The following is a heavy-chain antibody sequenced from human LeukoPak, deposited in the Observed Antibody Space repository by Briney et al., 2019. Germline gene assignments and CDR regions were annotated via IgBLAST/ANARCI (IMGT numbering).Heavy chain of an antibody. J-gene: IGHJ4*02. V-gene: IGHV4-59*01. CDR2: IYYSGST. Sequence: PSETLSLTCTVSGGSINNYYLSWIRQPRGKGLEWIGYIYYSGSTNYDPSLKSRVTISVDTSKNQFSLKLSSVTAADTAVYYCARWGGGVGYNLWGQGTLVTVSS. D-gene: IGHD5-24*01. CDR3: ARWGGGVGYNL. CDR1: GGSINNYY.